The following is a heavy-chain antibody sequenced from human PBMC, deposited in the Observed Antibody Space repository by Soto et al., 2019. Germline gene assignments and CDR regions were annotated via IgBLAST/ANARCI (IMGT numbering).Heavy chain of an antibody. CDR1: GYTFTGYH. D-gene: IGHD6-6*01. CDR2: INPNSGGT. J-gene: IGHJ6*02. V-gene: IGHV1-2*04. Sequence: ASVKVSCKASGYTFTGYHMHWVRQAPGQGLEWMGWINPNSGGTNYAQKFQSWVTMNKDTSISTAYMELSRLRSDDLAVNYCTRDLIKQLVGGMDVWGQGTTVTVS. CDR3: TRDLIKQLVGGMDV.